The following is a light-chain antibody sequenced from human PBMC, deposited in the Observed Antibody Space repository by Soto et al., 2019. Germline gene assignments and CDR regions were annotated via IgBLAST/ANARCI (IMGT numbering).Light chain of an antibody. V-gene: IGKV3-20*01. Sequence: ESGLTQSPGILSLSPGERATLSCRASQSGSSNYLAWYQQKPGQAPRLLIYCASSRATGVPERFSGSGSGPAFSLTISRLEPEDFAVYYCQQYGSSPLTFGGGTTVEIK. CDR1: QSGSSNY. J-gene: IGKJ4*01. CDR3: QQYGSSPLT. CDR2: CAS.